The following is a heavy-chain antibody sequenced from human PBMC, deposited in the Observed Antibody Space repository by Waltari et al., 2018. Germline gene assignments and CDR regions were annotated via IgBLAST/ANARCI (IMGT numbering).Heavy chain of an antibody. D-gene: IGHD4-17*01. J-gene: IGHJ5*02. Sequence: QVQLQESGPGLVKPSQTLSLTCTVSGGSISSGGYYWSWIRQHPGKGLEWMGDIYYRGRTYYNPSLKDLVTISVDTSQNQFSLKLSSVTAADTAVYYCARAGGDYGGWFDPWGQGTLVTVSS. CDR2: IYYRGRT. V-gene: IGHV4-31*01. CDR3: ARAGGDYGGWFDP. CDR1: GGSISSGGYY.